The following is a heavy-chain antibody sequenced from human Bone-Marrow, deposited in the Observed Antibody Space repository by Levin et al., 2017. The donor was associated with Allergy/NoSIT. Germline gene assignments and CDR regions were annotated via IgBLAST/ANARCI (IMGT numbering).Heavy chain of an antibody. CDR3: AKQNAYSFES. CDR1: GGSISDNW. D-gene: IGHD1-1*01. V-gene: IGHV4-4*02. J-gene: IGHJ5*01. Sequence: SETLSLTCAVSGGSISDNWWSWVRQPPGKGLEWIGEIHHSGNTNYNSSLKSRVTISVDKSKNHVSLRLSSLTAADAAMYYCAKQNAYSFESWGQGTLVTVSS. CDR2: IHHSGNT.